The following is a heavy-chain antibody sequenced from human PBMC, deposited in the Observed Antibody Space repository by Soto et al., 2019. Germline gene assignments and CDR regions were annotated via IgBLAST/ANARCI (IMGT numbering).Heavy chain of an antibody. CDR2: INPTGGT. Sequence: QVQLQQWGAGLLQPSETLSLTCAVYGGSFSGYYWSWVRQSPGKGLEWIGEINPTGGTNYNPSLKSRVTISVDTSKDQFSLQLSSVTAADTAVYYCARTRGSPASRNLDYWGQGTLVTVSS. V-gene: IGHV4-34*01. D-gene: IGHD2-2*01. J-gene: IGHJ4*02. CDR3: ARTRGSPASRNLDY. CDR1: GGSFSGYY.